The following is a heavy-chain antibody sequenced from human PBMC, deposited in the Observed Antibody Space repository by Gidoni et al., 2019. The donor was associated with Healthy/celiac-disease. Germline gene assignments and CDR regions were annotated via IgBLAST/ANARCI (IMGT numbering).Heavy chain of an antibody. J-gene: IGHJ4*02. CDR1: GGSISSYY. CDR3: ASQAVPVGYFDY. V-gene: IGHV4-59*01. Sequence: QVQLQESGPGLVKPSETLSLTCTVSGGSISSYYWSWIRQPPGKGLEWIGYIYYSGSTNYNPSLKSRVTISVDTSKNQFSLKLSSVTAADTAVYYCASQAVPVGYFDYWGQGTLVTVSS. D-gene: IGHD6-19*01. CDR2: IYYSGST.